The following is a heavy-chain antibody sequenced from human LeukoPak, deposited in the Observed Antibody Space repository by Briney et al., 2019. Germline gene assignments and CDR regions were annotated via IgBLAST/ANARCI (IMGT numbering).Heavy chain of an antibody. Sequence: GGSLRLSCAASGFTFSSYSMSWVRQAPGKGLEWVSSISSSSSYIYYADSVKGRFTISRDNAKNSLYLQMNSLRAEDTAVYYCARDLRGESPSDYWGQGTLVTVSS. CDR1: GFTFSSYS. CDR2: ISSSSSYI. J-gene: IGHJ4*02. CDR3: ARDLRGESPSDY. D-gene: IGHD3-10*01. V-gene: IGHV3-21*01.